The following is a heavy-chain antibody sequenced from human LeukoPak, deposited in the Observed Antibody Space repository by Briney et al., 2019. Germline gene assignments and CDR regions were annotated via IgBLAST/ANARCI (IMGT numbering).Heavy chain of an antibody. D-gene: IGHD1-26*01. Sequence: GGSLRLSCAASGFTFSTSWMNWVRQAPGKGLEWVANINQDGSEKYYVDSVKGRFSISRDNAKNSLYLQMNSLRAEDMAVYCGVVYWGQGILVTVSS. V-gene: IGHV3-7*01. CDR3: VVY. J-gene: IGHJ4*02. CDR1: GFTFSTSW. CDR2: INQDGSEK.